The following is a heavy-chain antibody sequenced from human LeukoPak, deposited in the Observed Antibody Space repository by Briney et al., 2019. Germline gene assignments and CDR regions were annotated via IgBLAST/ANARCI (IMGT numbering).Heavy chain of an antibody. CDR3: ARSYYYDTTGYTHDDAFDI. V-gene: IGHV1-2*02. CDR1: GYTFTGHF. CDR2: ISPNSGDT. J-gene: IGHJ3*02. D-gene: IGHD3-22*01. Sequence: ASVKVSCKASGYTFTGHFTHWVRQAPGQGLEWMGWISPNSGDTNYAQKFQGRVTMTRDTSISTAYMELSRLRSDDTAVYYCARSYYYDTTGYTHDDAFDIWGQGTMVTVSS.